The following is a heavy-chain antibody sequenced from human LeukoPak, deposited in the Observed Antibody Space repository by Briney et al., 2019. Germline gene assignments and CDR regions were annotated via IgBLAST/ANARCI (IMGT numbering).Heavy chain of an antibody. Sequence: SVKVSCKASGGTFSSYAISWVRQAPGQGLEWMGGIIPIFGTANYAQKFQGRVTITADESTSTAYMKLSSLRSEDTAVYYCASRNFRYSGSYGTYYYYGMDVWGQGTTVTVSS. J-gene: IGHJ6*02. V-gene: IGHV1-69*13. CDR2: IIPIFGTA. CDR1: GGTFSSYA. D-gene: IGHD1-26*01. CDR3: ASRNFRYSGSYGTYYYYGMDV.